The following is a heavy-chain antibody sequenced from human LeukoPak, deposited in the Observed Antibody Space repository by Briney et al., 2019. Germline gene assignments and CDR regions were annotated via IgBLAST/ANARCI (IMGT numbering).Heavy chain of an antibody. CDR1: GYTFTSYA. J-gene: IGHJ5*02. V-gene: IGHV1-3*01. CDR3: ARDPAAMYWFDP. Sequence: ASVKVSCKASGYTFTSYAMHWVRQAPGQRLEWMGWINAGNGNTKYSQKFQGRVTIPRDTSASTAYMELSSLRSEDTAVYYCARDPAAMYWFDPWGQGTLVTVSS. CDR2: INAGNGNT. D-gene: IGHD2-2*01.